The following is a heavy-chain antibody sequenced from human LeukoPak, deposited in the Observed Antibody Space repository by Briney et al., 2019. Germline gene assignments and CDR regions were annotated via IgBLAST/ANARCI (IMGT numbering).Heavy chain of an antibody. Sequence: GGSLRLSCAASGFTFSSYSMNWVRQAPGKGLEWVSSISSSSSYIYYADSVKGRFTISRDNAKNSLYLQMNSLRAEDTAVYYCARSAGGWYNYYYYMDVWGKGTTVTISS. CDR3: ARSAGGWYNYYYYMDV. V-gene: IGHV3-21*04. CDR2: ISSSSSYI. J-gene: IGHJ6*03. CDR1: GFTFSSYS. D-gene: IGHD2-15*01.